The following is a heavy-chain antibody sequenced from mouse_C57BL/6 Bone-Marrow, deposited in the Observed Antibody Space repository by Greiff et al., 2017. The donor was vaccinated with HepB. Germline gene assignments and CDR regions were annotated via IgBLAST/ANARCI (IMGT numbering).Heavy chain of an antibody. D-gene: IGHD1-1*01. Sequence: VQLKESGGGLVKPGGSLKLSCAASGFTFSDYGMHWVRQAPEKGLEWVAYISSGSSTIYYADTVKGRFTISRDNAKNTLFLQMTSLRSEDTAMYYCARMGYYGSSYWYFDVWGTGTTVTVSS. CDR3: ARMGYYGSSYWYFDV. CDR2: ISSGSSTI. CDR1: GFTFSDYG. V-gene: IGHV5-17*01. J-gene: IGHJ1*03.